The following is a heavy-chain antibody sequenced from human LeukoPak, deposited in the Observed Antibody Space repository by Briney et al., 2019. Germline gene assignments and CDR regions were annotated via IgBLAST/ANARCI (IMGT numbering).Heavy chain of an antibody. Sequence: ASVKVSCKASGYTFTSYDINWVRQATGQGLEWMGWMNPNSGNTGYAQKFQGRVTMTRNTSISTAYMELSSLRSEDTAVYYCARADSSGSYYGMDVWGQGTTVTVSS. CDR2: MNPNSGNT. V-gene: IGHV1-8*01. J-gene: IGHJ6*02. D-gene: IGHD3-22*01. CDR1: GYTFTSYD. CDR3: ARADSSGSYYGMDV.